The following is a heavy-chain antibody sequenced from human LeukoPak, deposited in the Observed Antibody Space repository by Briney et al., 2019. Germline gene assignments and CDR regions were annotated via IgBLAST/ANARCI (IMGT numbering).Heavy chain of an antibody. V-gene: IGHV3-30*02. Sequence: GGSLRLSCAASGFTFSSYGMHWVRQAPGKVLEWVAFIRYDGSNKYYADSVKGRFTISRDNSKNTLYLQMNSLRAEDTAVYYCAKDPEPSIAVAEYNWFDPWGQGTLVTVSS. J-gene: IGHJ5*02. D-gene: IGHD6-19*01. CDR3: AKDPEPSIAVAEYNWFDP. CDR2: IRYDGSNK. CDR1: GFTFSSYG.